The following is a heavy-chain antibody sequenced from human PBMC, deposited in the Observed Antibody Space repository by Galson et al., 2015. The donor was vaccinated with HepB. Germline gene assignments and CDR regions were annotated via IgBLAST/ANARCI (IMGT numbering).Heavy chain of an antibody. V-gene: IGHV3-30*18. CDR3: AKGGPGRLGTMINRSLGCDP. J-gene: IGHJ5*02. CDR1: GFSFSNYA. D-gene: IGHD3-22*01. CDR2: ISYDGSFR. Sequence: SLRLSCASSGFSFSNYAIHWVRQAPGKGLEWTAVISYDGSFRYYSDSVKGRSTVSRDPSRSILYLQMNSRRVDDTAVYYCAKGGPGRLGTMINRSLGCDPWGQGTLVIVSS.